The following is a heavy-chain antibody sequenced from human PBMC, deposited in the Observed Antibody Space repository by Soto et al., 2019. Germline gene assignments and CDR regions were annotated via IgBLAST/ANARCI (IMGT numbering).Heavy chain of an antibody. Sequence: QVQLVESGGGVVQPGRSLRLSCAASGFIFTTYGLHWVRQAPGKGLEWVAVIWYDGSNQYYADSVKGRFTISRDNSKNILYLERNSVRVEDTAVYYCVKDHCGGDCYSDPYFDYWGQGTLVTVSS. V-gene: IGHV3-33*06. CDR1: GFIFTTYG. J-gene: IGHJ4*02. CDR3: VKDHCGGDCYSDPYFDY. CDR2: IWYDGSNQ. D-gene: IGHD2-21*02.